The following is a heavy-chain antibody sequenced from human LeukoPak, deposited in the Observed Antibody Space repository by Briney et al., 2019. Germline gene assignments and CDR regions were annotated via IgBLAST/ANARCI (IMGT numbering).Heavy chain of an antibody. D-gene: IGHD6-13*01. CDR3: ARRTAAGTIGPYYFDN. Sequence: GESLKISCKGSGYSFTSYWIGWVRQMPGKGLEWMGIIYPGDSDTRYSPSFQGQVTISADKSISTASLQWSSLKASDTAMYYCARRTAAGTIGPYYFDNWGQGTLVTVSS. CDR2: IYPGDSDT. CDR1: GYSFTSYW. V-gene: IGHV5-51*01. J-gene: IGHJ4*02.